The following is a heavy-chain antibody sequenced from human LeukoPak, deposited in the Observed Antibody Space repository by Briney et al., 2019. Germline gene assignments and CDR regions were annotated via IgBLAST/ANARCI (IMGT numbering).Heavy chain of an antibody. CDR3: AREYYDNSGGEDAFDI. CDR2: IYSGGST. J-gene: IGHJ3*02. V-gene: IGHV3-53*01. CDR1: GFTVSSNY. Sequence: GGSLRLSCAASGFTVSSNYMNWVRQAPGKGLEWVSVIYSGGSTFYADSVEGRFTISKDNSNNTLYLQMNSLRAEDTAMYYCAREYYDNSGGEDAFDIWGPGTMVTVSS. D-gene: IGHD3-22*01.